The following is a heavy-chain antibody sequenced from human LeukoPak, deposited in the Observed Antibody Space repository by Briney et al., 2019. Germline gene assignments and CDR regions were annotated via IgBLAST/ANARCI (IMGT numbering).Heavy chain of an antibody. CDR3: ARDLRDSSGYYYH. J-gene: IGHJ5*02. CDR2: ISSSSSYI. Sequence: PGGSLRLSCAASGFTFSSYSMNWVRQAPGKWLEWVSSISSSSSYIYYADSVKGRFTISRDNAKNSLYLQMNSLRAEDTAVYYCARDLRDSSGYYYHWGQGTLVTVSS. CDR1: GFTFSSYS. V-gene: IGHV3-21*01. D-gene: IGHD3-22*01.